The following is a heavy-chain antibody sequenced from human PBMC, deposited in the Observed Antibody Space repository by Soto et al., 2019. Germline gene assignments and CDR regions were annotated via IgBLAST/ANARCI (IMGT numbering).Heavy chain of an antibody. V-gene: IGHV4-30-2*01. J-gene: IGHJ5*02. Sequence: LLLLESCSSLLVPSQNLLPPCAASAGAISSGGYYSCCCRQPPGKGLEWIGYIYHSGSTYYNPSLKSRVTISVDRSKNQFSLKLSSVTAADTAVYYCARVPGPWGQGTLVTVSS. CDR3: ARVPGP. CDR1: AGAISSGGYY. CDR2: IYHSGST. D-gene: IGHD7-27*01.